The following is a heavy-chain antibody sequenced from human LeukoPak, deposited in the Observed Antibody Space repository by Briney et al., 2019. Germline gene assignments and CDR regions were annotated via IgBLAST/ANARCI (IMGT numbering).Heavy chain of an antibody. D-gene: IGHD3-10*01. CDR1: GFIFSEYE. V-gene: IGHV3-48*03. CDR2: ISSSGGSI. Sequence: GGSLRLSCAASGFIFSEYEMNWVRQARGKGLEGVSYISSSGGSIYNADSGRGRFTISRNNGKNSLYLQMNSLRAEDTAVYYCARGRRLWFGETHDAFDMWGVGTMVTVSS. CDR3: ARGRRLWFGETHDAFDM. J-gene: IGHJ3*02.